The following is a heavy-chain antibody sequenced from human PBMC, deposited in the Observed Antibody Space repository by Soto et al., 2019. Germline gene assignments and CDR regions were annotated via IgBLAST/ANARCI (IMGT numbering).Heavy chain of an antibody. D-gene: IGHD6-19*01. CDR2: IFDSGTT. CDR3: ASQASGWYPDY. J-gene: IGHJ4*02. CDR1: SGSISSGGYY. Sequence: QVQLQESGPGLVKPSQTLSLTCTVSSGSISSGGYYWSWLRQHPGKGLEWIGYIFDSGTTYYNPSLKSRVTLSVDPSKSQFSLRLTSVTATDTAVYYCASQASGWYPDYWGQGTLVTVSS. V-gene: IGHV4-31*03.